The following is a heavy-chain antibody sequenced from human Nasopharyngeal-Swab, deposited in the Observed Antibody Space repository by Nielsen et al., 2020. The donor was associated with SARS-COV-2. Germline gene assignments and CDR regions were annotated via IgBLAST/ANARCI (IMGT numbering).Heavy chain of an antibody. J-gene: IGHJ3*02. V-gene: IGHV4-39*01. CDR2: IYHSGST. D-gene: IGHD6-19*01. CDR3: ARPRGSGWYREAFDI. Sequence: PGKGLEWIGSIYHSGSTYYNPSLKSRVTISVDTSKNQFSLKLSSVTAADTAVYYCARPRGSGWYREAFDIWGQGTMVTVSS.